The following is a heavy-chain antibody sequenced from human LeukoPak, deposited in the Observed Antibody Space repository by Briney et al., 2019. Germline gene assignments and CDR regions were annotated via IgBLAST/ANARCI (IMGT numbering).Heavy chain of an antibody. Sequence: GSLRLSCAASGFTFSSYAMHWVRQAPGKGLEWVAVISYDGSNKYYADSVKGRFTISRDNSKNTLYLQMNSLRAEDTAVYYCARGGIYFDYWGQGTLVTVSS. CDR3: ARGGIYFDY. D-gene: IGHD3-16*01. V-gene: IGHV3-30-3*01. CDR1: GFTFSSYA. CDR2: ISYDGSNK. J-gene: IGHJ4*02.